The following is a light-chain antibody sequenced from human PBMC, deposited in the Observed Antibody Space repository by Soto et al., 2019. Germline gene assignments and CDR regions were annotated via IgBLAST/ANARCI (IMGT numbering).Light chain of an antibody. CDR1: QSVSNNY. J-gene: IGKJ5*01. V-gene: IGKV3-11*01. CDR3: QQRSNWPSIT. CDR2: GAS. Sequence: EIVLTQSPGTLSLSPGERATLSCRASQSVSNNYLAWYQQKPGQAPRLLIYGASNRATGIPARFSGTGSGTDFTLTINSLEPEDFAVYYCQQRSNWPSITFGQGTRLE.